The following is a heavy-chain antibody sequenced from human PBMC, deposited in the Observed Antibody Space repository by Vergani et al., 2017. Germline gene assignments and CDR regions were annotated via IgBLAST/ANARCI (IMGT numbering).Heavy chain of an antibody. CDR2: IIPILGIA. Sequence: QVQLVQSGAEVKKPGSSVKVSCKASGGTFSSYAISWVRQAPGQGLEWMGRIIPILGIANYAQKFQGRVTITADKSTSTAYMELSSLRSEDTAVYYCACESDTAMGDRTNWFDPWGQGTLVTVSS. J-gene: IGHJ5*02. D-gene: IGHD5-18*01. V-gene: IGHV1-69*04. CDR1: GGTFSSYA. CDR3: ACESDTAMGDRTNWFDP.